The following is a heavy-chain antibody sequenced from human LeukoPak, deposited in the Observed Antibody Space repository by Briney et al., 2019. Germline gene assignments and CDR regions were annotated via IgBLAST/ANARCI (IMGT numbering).Heavy chain of an antibody. Sequence: ASVKVSCKASGYTFTSYDINWVRQATGQGLEWMGWMNPNSGNTGYAQKFQGRVTITRNTSISTAYMELSSLRSEDTAVYYCASRYYDSSGTYAFDIWGQGTMVTVSS. J-gene: IGHJ3*02. D-gene: IGHD3-22*01. V-gene: IGHV1-8*03. CDR1: GYTFTSYD. CDR3: ASRYYDSSGTYAFDI. CDR2: MNPNSGNT.